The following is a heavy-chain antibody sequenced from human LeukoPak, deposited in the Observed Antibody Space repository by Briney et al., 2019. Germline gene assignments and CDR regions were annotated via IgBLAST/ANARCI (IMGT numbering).Heavy chain of an antibody. CDR1: GFTFSSFA. Sequence: GGSLRLSCAASGFTFSSFAMHWVRQAPGKGLEWVALISYDGSNKYYADSVKGRFTISRDNSKNTLYLQMNSLRAEDTAVYYCAREPGTGTNFDYWGQGTLVTVSS. CDR2: ISYDGSNK. CDR3: AREPGTGTNFDY. J-gene: IGHJ4*02. V-gene: IGHV3-30*03. D-gene: IGHD1-14*01.